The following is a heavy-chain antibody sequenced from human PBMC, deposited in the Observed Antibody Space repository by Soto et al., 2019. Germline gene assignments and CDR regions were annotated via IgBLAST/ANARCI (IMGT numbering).Heavy chain of an antibody. V-gene: IGHV3-21*01. CDR3: ARDPSNSGPNWFAP. CDR1: GFTFSSYS. CDR2: ISSSSSYI. J-gene: IGHJ5*02. Sequence: GSLRLSCAASGFTFSSYSMNWVRQAPGKGLEWVSSISSSSSYIYYADSVKGRFTISRDNAKNSLYLQMNSLRAEDTAVYYCARDPSNSGPNWFAPGGRGTLVTVSS. D-gene: IGHD6-19*01.